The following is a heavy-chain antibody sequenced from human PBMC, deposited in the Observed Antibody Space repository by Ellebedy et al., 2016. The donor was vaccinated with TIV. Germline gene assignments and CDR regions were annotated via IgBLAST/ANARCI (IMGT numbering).Heavy chain of an antibody. J-gene: IGHJ4*02. CDR1: GYTFNSHA. V-gene: IGHV1-3*04. Sequence: AASVKVSCKASGYTFNSHAIHWVRQVPGQRPEWMGWINTDTGHAEYSKNFQGRVTIGRDTSASTAYMEVSSLTSEDTAVYYCARDGGVGWYSLDWGQGTLITVSS. CDR3: ARDGGVGWYSLD. CDR2: INTDTGHA. D-gene: IGHD6-19*01.